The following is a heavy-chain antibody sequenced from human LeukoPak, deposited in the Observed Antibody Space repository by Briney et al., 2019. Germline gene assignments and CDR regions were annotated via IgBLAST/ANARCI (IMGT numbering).Heavy chain of an antibody. J-gene: IGHJ4*02. D-gene: IGHD3-22*01. CDR2: INPNSGAT. Sequence: EASVRVSCKASGYTFTGHYIHWVRQAPGQGLEWMAWINPNSGATNYTQRFQGRVTMTMDTSISTAYMEVSNLTSDDTALYYCARGVNYFDGSAVLDVFDYWGQGTLVTVSS. V-gene: IGHV1-2*02. CDR1: GYTFTGHY. CDR3: ARGVNYFDGSAVLDVFDY.